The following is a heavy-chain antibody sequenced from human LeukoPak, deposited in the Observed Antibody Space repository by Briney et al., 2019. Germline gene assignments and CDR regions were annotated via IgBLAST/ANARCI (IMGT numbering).Heavy chain of an antibody. J-gene: IGHJ4*02. V-gene: IGHV4-34*01. CDR2: INHSGST. CDR1: GGSFSGYY. D-gene: IGHD3-22*01. CDR3: ARGGAITMIVVASFDY. Sequence: PSETLSLTCAVYGGSFSGYYWSWIRQPPGKGLEWIGEINHSGSTNYNPSLKSRVTISVDTSKNQFSLKLSSVTAADTAVYYCARGGAITMIVVASFDYWGQGTLATVSS.